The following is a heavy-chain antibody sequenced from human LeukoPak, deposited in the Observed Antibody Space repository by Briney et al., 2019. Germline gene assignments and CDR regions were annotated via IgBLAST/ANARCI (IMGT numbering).Heavy chain of an antibody. Sequence: GGSLRLSCAASGFTFDDYAMHWVWQAPGKGLEWVSTIYRGGSSFYADSVKGRFAISRDNSKNTLYLQMDSLRAEDTAVYYCASDLSTWFDWGQGTQVTVAS. J-gene: IGHJ4*02. CDR1: GFTFDDYA. V-gene: IGHV3-66*01. D-gene: IGHD6-13*01. CDR3: ASDLSTWFD. CDR2: IYRGGSS.